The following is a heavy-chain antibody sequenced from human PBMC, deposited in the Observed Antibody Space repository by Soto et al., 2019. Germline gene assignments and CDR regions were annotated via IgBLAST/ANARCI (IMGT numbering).Heavy chain of an antibody. CDR3: ARAVVTAVFSL. CDR1: GFPFSNYA. J-gene: IGHJ4*02. CDR2: IRGNGDKT. Sequence: EELLLESGGALVLPGGSLRLSCTASGFPFSNYAMTWVRQAPGKGLEWVSTIRGNGDKTYYADSVKGRFTISRDNSKITLYLQMSSLSAEDAAVYYCARAVVTAVFSLWGPGTLVTVSS. V-gene: IGHV3-23*01. D-gene: IGHD2-21*02.